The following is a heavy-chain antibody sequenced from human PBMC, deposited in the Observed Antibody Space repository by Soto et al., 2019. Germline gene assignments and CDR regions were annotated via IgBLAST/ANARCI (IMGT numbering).Heavy chain of an antibody. Sequence: QVQLVESGGGVVQPGRSLRLSCAASGFTFSSYGMHWVRQAPGKGLEWVAVIWYDGSNKYYADSVKGRFTISRDNSKNTLHLQMNSLRAEDTAVYYCARAPGFGELLSYYYYYYGMDVWGQGTTVTVSS. D-gene: IGHD3-10*01. CDR3: ARAPGFGELLSYYYYYYGMDV. CDR2: IWYDGSNK. V-gene: IGHV3-33*01. CDR1: GFTFSSYG. J-gene: IGHJ6*02.